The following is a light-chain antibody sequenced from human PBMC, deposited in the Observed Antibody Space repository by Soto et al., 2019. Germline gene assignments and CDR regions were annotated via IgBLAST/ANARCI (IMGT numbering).Light chain of an antibody. Sequence: QSVLTQPPSASGTPGQTVTISCSGSSSNIGSYTVSWYQQLPGTAPKLLIYGNNQRPSGVPDRFSGSKSGTSVSLAISGLQSEDEADYCCAAWDDSLNGRVFGGGTNLTVL. V-gene: IGLV1-44*01. CDR3: AAWDDSLNGRV. J-gene: IGLJ3*02. CDR1: SSNIGSYT. CDR2: GNN.